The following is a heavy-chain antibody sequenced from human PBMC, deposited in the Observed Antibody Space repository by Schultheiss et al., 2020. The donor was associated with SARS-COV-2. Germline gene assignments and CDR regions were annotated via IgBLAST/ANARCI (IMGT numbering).Heavy chain of an antibody. CDR3: AREIAAAGTNWFDP. Sequence: SEILSLTCTVSGGSISSYYWSWIRQPPGKGLEWIGYIYYSGSTNYNPSLKSRVTISVDTSKNQFSLKLSSVTAADTAVYYCAREIAAAGTNWFDPWGQGTLVTVSS. J-gene: IGHJ5*02. CDR2: IYYSGST. V-gene: IGHV4-59*01. D-gene: IGHD6-13*01. CDR1: GGSISSYY.